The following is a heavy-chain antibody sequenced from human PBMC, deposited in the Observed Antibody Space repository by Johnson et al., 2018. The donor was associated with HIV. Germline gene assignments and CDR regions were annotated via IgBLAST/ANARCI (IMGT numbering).Heavy chain of an antibody. CDR1: GFTFSNYA. CDR3: AKDSRYSYGPDAFDI. D-gene: IGHD5-18*01. J-gene: IGHJ3*02. CDR2: TSGSGGST. Sequence: VQLVESGGGFVQPGGSLRLSCAASGFTFSNYAVSWVRQAPGKGLEWVSGTSGSGGSTYYADSVKGRFTISRDNAKNTLYLQMNSLRAEDTAVYYCAKDSRYSYGPDAFDIWGQGTMVTVSS. V-gene: IGHV3-23*04.